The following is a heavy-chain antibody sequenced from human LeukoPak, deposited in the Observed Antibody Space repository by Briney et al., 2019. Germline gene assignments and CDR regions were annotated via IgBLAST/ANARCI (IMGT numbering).Heavy chain of an antibody. D-gene: IGHD2-15*01. J-gene: IGHJ6*03. V-gene: IGHV3-23*01. CDR2: ISSTGGTA. CDR3: AKKGDRGGYCSGGSFYPDYYYNMAV. Sequence: VGTLRLSCAASGFTFRGFGMSWVRQAPGKGLEWVSAISSTGGTAYYADSVKGRFTFSKNHSKNTSYLRMPIMRPEDTAIYYVAKKGDRGGYCSGGSFYPDYYYNMAVWRERTTAT. CDR1: GFTFRGFG.